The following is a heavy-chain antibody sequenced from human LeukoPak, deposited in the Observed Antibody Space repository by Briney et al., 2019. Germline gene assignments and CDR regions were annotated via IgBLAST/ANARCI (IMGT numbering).Heavy chain of an antibody. V-gene: IGHV3-30*18. D-gene: IGHD6-25*01. CDR2: ISYDGSNK. CDR1: GFTFSSYG. J-gene: IGHJ4*02. CDR3: AKPATRSNYFDY. Sequence: GGSLRLSCAASGFTFSSYGMHWVRQAPGKGLEWVAVISYDGSNKYYADSVKGRFTISRDNSKNTLYLQMNSLRAEDTAVYYCAKPATRSNYFDYWGQGTLVTVSS.